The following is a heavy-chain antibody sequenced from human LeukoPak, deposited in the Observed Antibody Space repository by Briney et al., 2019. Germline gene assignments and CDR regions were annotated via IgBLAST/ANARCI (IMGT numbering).Heavy chain of an antibody. D-gene: IGHD3-9*01. CDR1: GGSFSGYY. CDR3: ARRATIYYDILTGYYTPNFDY. CDR2: INHSGST. Sequence: SETLSLTCAVYGGSFSGYYWSWIRQPPGKGLEWIREINHSGSTNYNPSLKSRVTISVDTSKNQFSLKLTSVTAADTAVYYCARRATIYYDILTGYYTPNFDYWGQGTLVTVSS. V-gene: IGHV4-34*01. J-gene: IGHJ4*02.